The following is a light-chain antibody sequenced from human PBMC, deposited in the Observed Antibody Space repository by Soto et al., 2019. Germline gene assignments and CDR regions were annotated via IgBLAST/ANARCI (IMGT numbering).Light chain of an antibody. CDR2: EVS. V-gene: IGKV2-24*01. J-gene: IGKJ1*01. CDR1: QSLVRSDGNTY. Sequence: DIVMTQTPLSSPVTLGQPASISCRSSQSLVRSDGNTYLSWLQQRPGRPPRLLIYEVSNRFSGVPDRFSGSGAGTDFTLKISRVEAEDVGVYYCMQATQYPRTFGQGTKVEIK. CDR3: MQATQYPRT.